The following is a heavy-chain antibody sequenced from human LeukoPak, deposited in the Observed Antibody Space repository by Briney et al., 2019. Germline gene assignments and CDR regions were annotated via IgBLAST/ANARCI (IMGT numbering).Heavy chain of an antibody. CDR3: ASLRFSGSHFDS. D-gene: IGHD1-26*01. Sequence: PSETLSLTCTVSGDSISSYYWSWIRQPPGKGLEWIGYIYYSGSTNYNPSLKSRVTISVDTSKNQFSLKVRSVTAADTAVYYCASLRFSGSHFDSWGQGTLVTVSS. J-gene: IGHJ4*02. CDR1: GDSISSYY. CDR2: IYYSGST. V-gene: IGHV4-59*01.